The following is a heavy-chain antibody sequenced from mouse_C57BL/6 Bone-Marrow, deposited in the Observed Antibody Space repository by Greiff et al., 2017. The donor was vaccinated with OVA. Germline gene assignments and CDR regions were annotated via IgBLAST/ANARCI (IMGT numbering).Heavy chain of an antibody. CDR1: GYAFTNYL. Sequence: QVQLQQSGAELVRPGTSVKVSCKASGYAFTNYLIEWVKQRPGQGLEWIGVINPGSGGTNYNEKFKGKATLTADKSSSTAYMQLSSLTSEDSAVYFCAIGSITTVVAPYAMDYWGQGTSVTVSS. CDR3: AIGSITTVVAPYAMDY. D-gene: IGHD1-1*01. V-gene: IGHV1-54*01. CDR2: INPGSGGT. J-gene: IGHJ4*01.